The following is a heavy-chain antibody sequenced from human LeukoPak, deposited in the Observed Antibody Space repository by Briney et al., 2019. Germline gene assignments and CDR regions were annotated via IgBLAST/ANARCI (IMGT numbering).Heavy chain of an antibody. D-gene: IGHD2-15*01. CDR2: IYYSGST. CDR1: GGSISSYY. CDR3: ARQNIVYCSGGSCYPPDY. Sequence: SETLSLACTVSGGSISSYYWSWIRQPPGKGLEWIGNIYYSGSTNYNPSLKSRVTISVDTSKNQFSLKLSSVTAADTAVYYCARQNIVYCSGGSCYPPDYWGQGTLVTVSS. V-gene: IGHV4-59*08. J-gene: IGHJ4*02.